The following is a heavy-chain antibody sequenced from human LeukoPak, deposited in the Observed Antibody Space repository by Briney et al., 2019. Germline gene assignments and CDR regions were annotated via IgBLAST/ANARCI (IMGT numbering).Heavy chain of an antibody. V-gene: IGHV4-61*02. CDR2: IYTSVST. J-gene: IGHJ4*02. CDR3: ARSSFGVVIHFDY. D-gene: IGHD3-3*01. Sequence: SETLSLTCTVSGGSISSGNYYWSWIRQPAGKGLEWIGRIYTSVSTNYNPSLKSRVTMSVDTSKNQFSLKLSSVTAADTAVYYCARSSFGVVIHFDYWGQGTLVTVSS. CDR1: GGSISSGNYY.